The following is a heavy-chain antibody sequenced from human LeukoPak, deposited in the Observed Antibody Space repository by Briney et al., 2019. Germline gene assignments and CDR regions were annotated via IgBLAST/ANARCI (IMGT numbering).Heavy chain of an antibody. Sequence: GGSLRLSCAASGFTFRSYWMHWVRQAPGKGRVWVSRINTDGSSTSYADSVKGRFTISRDNAKNTLYLQMNSLRAEDTAVYYCARGDYGGDYFDYWGQGTLVTVSS. V-gene: IGHV3-74*01. CDR3: ARGDYGGDYFDY. D-gene: IGHD4-23*01. J-gene: IGHJ4*02. CDR1: GFTFRSYW. CDR2: INTDGSST.